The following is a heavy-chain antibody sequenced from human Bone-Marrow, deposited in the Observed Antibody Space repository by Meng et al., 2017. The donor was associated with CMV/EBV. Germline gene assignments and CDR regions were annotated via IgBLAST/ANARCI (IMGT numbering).Heavy chain of an antibody. CDR3: AREFGVVPYYYYGMDV. J-gene: IGHJ6*02. Sequence: SETLSLTCTVSGGSISSSSYYWGWIRQPPGKGLEWIGSIYYSGSTYYNPSLKSRVTISVDTSKNQFSLKLSSVTAADTAVYYCAREFGVVPYYYYGMDVWGQGTTVTVSS. CDR1: GGSISSSSYY. CDR2: IYYSGST. V-gene: IGHV4-39*07. D-gene: IGHD3-3*01.